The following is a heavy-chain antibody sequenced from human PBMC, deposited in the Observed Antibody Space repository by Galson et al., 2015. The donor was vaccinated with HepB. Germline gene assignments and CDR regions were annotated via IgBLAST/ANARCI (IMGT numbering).Heavy chain of an antibody. CDR1: GYTATSYG. Sequence: SVKVSCKAAGYTATSYGISWVRQAPGQGLEWMGWIGTYNGIGTYSGNTAYAQKLQGRVTMTTDTSTSTTTAYMELRSLRSDDTAVYYCAITAVTSRSFHHWGQGTLVTVSS. D-gene: IGHD4-17*01. V-gene: IGHV1-18*04. J-gene: IGHJ4*02. CDR2: IGTYNGIGTYSGNT. CDR3: AITAVTSRSFHH.